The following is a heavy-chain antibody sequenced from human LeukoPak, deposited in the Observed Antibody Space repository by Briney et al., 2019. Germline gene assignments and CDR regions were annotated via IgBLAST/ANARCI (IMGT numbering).Heavy chain of an antibody. Sequence: SETLSLTCTVSGGSISSADYYWSWIRQPPGKGLEWIGYIYYSGSTNYNPSLKSRVTISVDTSKNQFSLKLSSVTAADTAVYYCARDRGEGYFDYWGQGTLVTVSS. CDR1: GGSISSADYY. CDR2: IYYSGST. D-gene: IGHD3-10*01. V-gene: IGHV4-61*08. CDR3: ARDRGEGYFDY. J-gene: IGHJ4*02.